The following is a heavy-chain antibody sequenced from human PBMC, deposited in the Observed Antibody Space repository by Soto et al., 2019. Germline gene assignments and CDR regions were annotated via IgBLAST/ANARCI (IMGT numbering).Heavy chain of an antibody. D-gene: IGHD3-3*01. Sequence: LRLSCTASGFTFGDYAMSWVRQTPGKGLEWVGFIRSKAYGGTTEYAASVKGRFTISRDDSKSIAYLQMNSLKTEDTAVYYCTRAAPYYDFWSGYLYYFDYWGQGTLVTVSS. V-gene: IGHV3-49*04. CDR2: IRSKAYGGTT. CDR1: GFTFGDYA. J-gene: IGHJ4*02. CDR3: TRAAPYYDFWSGYLYYFDY.